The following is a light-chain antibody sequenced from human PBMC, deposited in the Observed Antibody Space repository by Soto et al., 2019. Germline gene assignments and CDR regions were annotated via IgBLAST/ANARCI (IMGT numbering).Light chain of an antibody. CDR1: QSISNY. CDR3: QQSYSTPPGT. CDR2: DAS. J-gene: IGKJ2*01. Sequence: DIQMTQSPSSLSASVGDRVTITCRASQSISNYLNWYQQKLGKAPNLLICDASSLQSGVPSRFSGSGSGTDFKLTISSLQPEDFATYYCQQSYSTPPGTFGQGTKLEIK. V-gene: IGKV1-39*01.